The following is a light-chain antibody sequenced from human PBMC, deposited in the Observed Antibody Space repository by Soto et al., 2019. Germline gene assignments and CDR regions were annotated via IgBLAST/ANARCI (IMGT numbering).Light chain of an antibody. CDR1: SSDVGGYNY. CDR2: EVS. Sequence: QSVLTQPASVSGSPGQSITISCTGSSSDVGGYNYASWYQQHPGKAPKLMIYEVSNRPSGVSNRFSGSKSGNTASLTISGLQAEDEADYYCRSYTRSSTFVFATGTKAIVL. J-gene: IGLJ1*01. V-gene: IGLV2-14*01. CDR3: RSYTRSSTFV.